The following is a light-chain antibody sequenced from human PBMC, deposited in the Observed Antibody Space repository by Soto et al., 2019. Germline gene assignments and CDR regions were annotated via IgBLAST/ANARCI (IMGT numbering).Light chain of an antibody. V-gene: IGLV1-40*01. CDR1: SSNIGAGYD. CDR3: QSYDSSDVV. Sequence: QSVLTQPPSVSGAPVQRVTISCTWSSSNIGAGYDVHWYQQLPGTAPKLLIYGNSNRPSGVPDRFSGSKSGTSASLAITGLQAEDEADYYCQSYDSSDVVFGGGTKLTVL. J-gene: IGLJ2*01. CDR2: GNS.